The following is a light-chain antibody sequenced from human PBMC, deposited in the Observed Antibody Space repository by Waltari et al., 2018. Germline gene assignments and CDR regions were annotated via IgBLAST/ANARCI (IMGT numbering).Light chain of an antibody. CDR2: NTT. CDR3: LLSYSGSRWV. CDR1: TGAVTSGHY. Sequence: QAVVTQEPSLTVSPGGTVTLTCGSSTGAVTSGHYPYWFQQKPGQAPRTLIYNTTNKHALTPARGSGSLLGGKAALTLSGAQPEDEAEYYCLLSYSGSRWVFGGGTRLTVL. J-gene: IGLJ3*02. V-gene: IGLV7-46*01.